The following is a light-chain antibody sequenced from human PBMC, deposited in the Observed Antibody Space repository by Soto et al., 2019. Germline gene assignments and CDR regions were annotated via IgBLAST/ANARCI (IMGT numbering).Light chain of an antibody. V-gene: IGKV1-5*03. Sequence: DIQMTQSPSTLSASVGDRVTITCRASQTISSWLAWYQQKPGKAHKLLIYKASSLESGVPSRFSCSGSGTEVTLTISSLQPDDFAAYYCQQYNSYTWTFGQGTKVEIK. J-gene: IGKJ1*01. CDR2: KAS. CDR3: QQYNSYTWT. CDR1: QTISSW.